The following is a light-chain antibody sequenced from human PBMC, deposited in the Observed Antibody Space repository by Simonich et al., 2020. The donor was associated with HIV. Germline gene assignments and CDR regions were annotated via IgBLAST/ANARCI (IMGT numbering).Light chain of an antibody. Sequence: QSALTQPRSVSGSPGQSVTISCPGTSSDVGSYNYVSWYQQHPGKAPKLMIYDVSKRPSGVPDRFSGSKSGNTASLTISGLQAEDEADYYCCSYAGSYTLVFGGGTKLTVL. CDR1: SSDVGSYNY. J-gene: IGLJ3*02. V-gene: IGLV2-11*01. CDR2: DVS. CDR3: CSYAGSYTLV.